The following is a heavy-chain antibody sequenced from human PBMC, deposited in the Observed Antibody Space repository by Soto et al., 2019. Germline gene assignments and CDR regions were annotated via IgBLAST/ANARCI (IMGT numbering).Heavy chain of an antibody. CDR2: IYHTGST. D-gene: IGHD3-3*02. CDR3: ARVLGNDGFDI. CDR1: GGSISSSNW. V-gene: IGHV4-4*02. Sequence: SETLSLTCAVSGGSISSSNWWSWVRQPPGKGLEWIGEIYHTGSTNYNPSLKSRVTISVNKSKNQFSLKLSSVTAADTTAVYYCARVLGNDGFDIRGQGTMVTVSS. J-gene: IGHJ3*02.